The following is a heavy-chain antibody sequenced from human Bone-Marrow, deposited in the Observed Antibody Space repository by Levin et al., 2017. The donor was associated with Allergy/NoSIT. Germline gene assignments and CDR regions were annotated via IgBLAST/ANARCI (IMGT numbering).Heavy chain of an antibody. V-gene: IGHV1-8*01. CDR2: MNPNSGNT. D-gene: IGHD6-6*01. CDR3: ARGRSSAAHYAFDI. CDR1: GYTFTSYD. J-gene: IGHJ3*02. Sequence: GESLKISCKASGYTFTSYDINWVRQATGQGLEWMGWMNPNSGNTGYAQKFQGRVTMTRNTSISTAYMELSSLRSEDTAVYYCARGRSSAAHYAFDIWGQGTMVTVSS.